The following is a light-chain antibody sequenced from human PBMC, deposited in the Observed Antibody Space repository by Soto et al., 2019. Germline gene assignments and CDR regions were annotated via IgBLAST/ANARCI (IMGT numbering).Light chain of an antibody. CDR3: QQYNVYAYT. V-gene: IGKV1-5*03. Sequence: DIQMTQSPSTLSASVGDRVTITCRASQSITSWLAWYQQKPGKAPKLLIHKASSLESGVPSRFSGSGSGTEFTLTISSLQPDDFATYYCQQYNVYAYTFGQGTKLEIK. CDR1: QSITSW. CDR2: KAS. J-gene: IGKJ2*01.